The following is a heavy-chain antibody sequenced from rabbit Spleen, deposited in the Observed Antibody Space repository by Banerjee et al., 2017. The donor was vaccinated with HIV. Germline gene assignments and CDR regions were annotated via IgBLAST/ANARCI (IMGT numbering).Heavy chain of an antibody. Sequence: QSLEESGGDLVKPGASLTLTCTASGFTFSTYGVNWVRQAPGRGLEWIATIGTGGTTYYASWAKGRFTISSPTVTLQMTSLTDADTATYFCATWAYSGSGGWLWGQGTLVTVS. D-gene: IGHD1-1*01. CDR3: ATWAYSGSGGWL. J-gene: IGHJ6*01. CDR2: IGTGGTT. V-gene: IGHV1S40*01. CDR1: GFTFSTYG.